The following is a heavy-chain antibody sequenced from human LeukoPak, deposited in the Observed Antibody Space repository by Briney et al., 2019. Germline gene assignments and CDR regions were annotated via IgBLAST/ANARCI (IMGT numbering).Heavy chain of an antibody. V-gene: IGHV3-30*02. D-gene: IGHD7-27*01. J-gene: IGHJ3*02. CDR3: ARDDNWGFAFDI. Sequence: GGSLRLSCAASGFTFSSYGMHWVRQAPGKGLEWVAFIRYDGSNKYYADSVKGRFTISRDNAKNSLYLQMNSLRAEDTAVYYCARDDNWGFAFDIWGQGTMVSVSS. CDR1: GFTFSSYG. CDR2: IRYDGSNK.